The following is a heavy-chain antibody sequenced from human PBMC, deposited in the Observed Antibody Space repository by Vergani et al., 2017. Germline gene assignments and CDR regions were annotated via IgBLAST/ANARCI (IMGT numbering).Heavy chain of an antibody. J-gene: IGHJ5*02. CDR3: AKDLVTASGGGWFDP. V-gene: IGHV3-9*02. Sequence: EVQLEESGGGLVLPGRSLRLSCVASGFTSAGYAMHWVRQAPGKGLEWVSGISWNSNSIGYADSVKGRFTISRDNPKNSLYLQMYSLRAEETALFYCAKDLVTASGGGWFDPWGQGTLVTVSS. CDR1: GFTSAGYA. CDR2: ISWNSNSI. D-gene: IGHD3-10*01.